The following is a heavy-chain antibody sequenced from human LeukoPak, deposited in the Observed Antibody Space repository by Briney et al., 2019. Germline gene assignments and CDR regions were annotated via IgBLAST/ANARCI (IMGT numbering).Heavy chain of an antibody. J-gene: IGHJ6*02. CDR3: AKGHCSGGSCFLGMDV. Sequence: GGSLRLSCAASGFTFSSYAMSWVRQAPGKGLEWVSAISGSGGSTYYADSVKGRFTISRDNSKNTLYLQMNSLRAEDTAVYYCAKGHCSGGSCFLGMDVWGQGTTVTVSS. D-gene: IGHD2-15*01. V-gene: IGHV3-23*01. CDR1: GFTFSSYA. CDR2: ISGSGGST.